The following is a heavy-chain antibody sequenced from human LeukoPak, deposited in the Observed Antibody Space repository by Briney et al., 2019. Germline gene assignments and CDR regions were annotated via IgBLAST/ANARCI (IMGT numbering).Heavy chain of an antibody. V-gene: IGHV4-39*01. CDR1: GGSISSSSYY. Sequence: SETLSLTCTVSGGSISSSSYYWGWIRQPPGKGLEWIGSIYYSGSTYYNPSLKGRVTISVDTSKKQFFVKLSSVTAADTAVYYCARQVDTAMDYFDYWGQGTLVTVSS. D-gene: IGHD5-18*01. CDR2: IYYSGST. J-gene: IGHJ4*02. CDR3: ARQVDTAMDYFDY.